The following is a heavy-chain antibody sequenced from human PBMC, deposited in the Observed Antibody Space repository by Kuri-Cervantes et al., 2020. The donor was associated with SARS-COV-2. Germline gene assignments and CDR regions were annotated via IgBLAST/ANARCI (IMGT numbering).Heavy chain of an antibody. Sequence: ETLSLTCTVSGGSISSSSYYWGWIRQPPGKGLEWVANIKQDGSEKYYVDSVKGRFTISRDNAENSLYLQMNSLRAEDTAVYYCARVSSGYGFDYWGQGTLVTVSS. J-gene: IGHJ4*02. D-gene: IGHD5-12*01. CDR1: GGSISSSSYY. V-gene: IGHV3-7*01. CDR3: ARVSSGYGFDY. CDR2: IKQDGSEK.